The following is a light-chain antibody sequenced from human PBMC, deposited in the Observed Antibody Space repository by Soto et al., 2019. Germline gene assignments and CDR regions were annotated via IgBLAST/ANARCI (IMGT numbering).Light chain of an antibody. Sequence: DIQMTQSPSSVSASVGGRVTITCRASQGIGKWLAWYQQKAGKAPKLLIYAASSLQSGVPSRFSGSGSGTDFTLTISSLQPEDFATYFCQQVDTFPPAFGQGTKVDIK. J-gene: IGKJ1*01. CDR3: QQVDTFPPA. CDR2: AAS. CDR1: QGIGKW. V-gene: IGKV1-12*01.